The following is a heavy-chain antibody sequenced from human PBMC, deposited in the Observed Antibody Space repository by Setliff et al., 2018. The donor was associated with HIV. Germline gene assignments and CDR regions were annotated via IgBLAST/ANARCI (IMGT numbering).Heavy chain of an antibody. V-gene: IGHV1-18*01. D-gene: IGHD4-17*01. Sequence: GASVKVSCKASGYTFTSYGISWVRQAPGQGLEWMGWISAYNGNTNHAQKLQGRVTMTTDTSTSTAYMELRSLRSDDTAVYYCARDSPGDSPYPYDYGDYDYYYYYMDVWGKGTTVTVSS. J-gene: IGHJ6*03. CDR2: ISAYNGNT. CDR1: GYTFTSYG. CDR3: ARDSPGDSPYPYDYGDYDYYYYYMDV.